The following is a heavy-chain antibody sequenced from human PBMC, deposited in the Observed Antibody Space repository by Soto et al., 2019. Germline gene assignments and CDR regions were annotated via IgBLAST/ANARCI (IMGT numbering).Heavy chain of an antibody. CDR1: GYTLTSYA. J-gene: IGHJ4*02. V-gene: IGHV1-3*01. Sequence: QVQLVQSGAEVKKPGASVNVSCQASGYTLTSYAMHWVRQAPGQRLEWMGWINAGNGNTKYSQNFQGRVTITRDTSASTAYMELSRLSYEDTAVYYCAGRRATGYFDYWCQGTLVTVSA. CDR2: INAGNGNT. CDR3: AGRRATGYFDY. D-gene: IGHD2-15*01.